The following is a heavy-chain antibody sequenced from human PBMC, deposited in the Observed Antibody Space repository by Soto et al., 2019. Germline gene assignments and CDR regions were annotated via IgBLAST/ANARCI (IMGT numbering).Heavy chain of an antibody. Sequence: QLQLQESGPGLVKPSETLSLTCTVSGCSISSSSFHWGCIRHPPGKVLEWIGSIYYSGSTYYSPSLPSSVTISVDTSKNQFSLKLSSVTAADTAVYYCARRERAAGTDWWFDPWGQGTLVTVSS. J-gene: IGHJ5*02. CDR3: ARRERAAGTDWWFDP. CDR1: GCSISSSSFH. V-gene: IGHV4-39*01. D-gene: IGHD6-13*01. CDR2: IYYSGST.